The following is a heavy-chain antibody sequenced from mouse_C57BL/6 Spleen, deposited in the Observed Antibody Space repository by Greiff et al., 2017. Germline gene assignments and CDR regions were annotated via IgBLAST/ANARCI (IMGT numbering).Heavy chain of an antibody. CDR2: ISSGSSTL. V-gene: IGHV5-17*01. CDR1: GFTFSDYG. J-gene: IGHJ2*01. Sequence: EVKLVESGGGLVKPGGSLKLSCAASGFTFSDYGMHWVRQAPEKGLEWVAYISSGSSTLYYADTVKGRFTISRDNAKNTLFLQMTSLRSEDTSMYYCARNYGNYAYFDYWGQGTTLTVSS. D-gene: IGHD2-1*01. CDR3: ARNYGNYAYFDY.